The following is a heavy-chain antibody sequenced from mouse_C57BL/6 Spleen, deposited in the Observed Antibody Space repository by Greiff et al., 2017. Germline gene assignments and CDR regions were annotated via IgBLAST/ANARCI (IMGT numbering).Heavy chain of an antibody. J-gene: IGHJ4*01. CDR2: IWTGGGT. CDR1: GFSLTSYA. D-gene: IGHD2-3*01. Sequence: VQVVESGPGLVAPSQSLSITCTVSGFSLTSYAISWVRQPPGKGLEWLGVIWTGGGTNYNSALKSRLSISKDNSKSQVFLKMNSLQTDDTARYYCARNRWLLLYYYAMDYWGQGTSVTVSS. V-gene: IGHV2-9-1*01. CDR3: ARNRWLLLYYYAMDY.